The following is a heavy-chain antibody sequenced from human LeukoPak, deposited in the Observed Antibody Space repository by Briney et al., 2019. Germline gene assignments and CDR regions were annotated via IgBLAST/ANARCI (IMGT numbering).Heavy chain of an antibody. Sequence: TSETLSLXCAVYGGSFSGYYWSWIRQPPGKGLEWIGEINHSGSTNSNPSLKSRVTISVDTSKNQFSLKLSSVTAADTAVYYCARVGGMRPAAAKVLRANWFDPWGQGTLVTVSS. CDR1: GGSFSGYY. CDR3: ARVGGMRPAAAKVLRANWFDP. CDR2: INHSGST. D-gene: IGHD6-13*01. V-gene: IGHV4-34*01. J-gene: IGHJ5*02.